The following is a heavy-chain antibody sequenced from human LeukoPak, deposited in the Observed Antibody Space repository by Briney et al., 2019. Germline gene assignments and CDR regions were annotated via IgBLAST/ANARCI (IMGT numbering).Heavy chain of an antibody. CDR2: INHSGST. CDR3: ARGSDSIAARRSFDY. V-gene: IGHV4-34*01. D-gene: IGHD6-6*01. Sequence: SETLSPTCAAYGGPFSGYYWSWIRQPPGKGMEWIGEINHSGSTNYSPSLKSRVTISVATSKNQFSLKLSSVTAADTAVYYCARGSDSIAARRSFDYWGQGTLVTVSS. J-gene: IGHJ4*02. CDR1: GGPFSGYY.